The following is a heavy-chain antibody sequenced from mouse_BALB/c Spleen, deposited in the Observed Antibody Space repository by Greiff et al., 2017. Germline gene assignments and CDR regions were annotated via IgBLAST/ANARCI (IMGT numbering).Heavy chain of an antibody. D-gene: IGHD1-1*01. CDR3: ARFYYYGSSLTHAMDY. Sequence: EVQRVESGGGLVQPGGSRKLSCAASGFTFSSFGMHWVRQAPEKGLEWVAYISSGSSTIYYADTVKGRFTISRDNPKNTLFLQMTSLRSEDTAMYYCARFYYYGSSLTHAMDYWGQGTSVTVSS. CDR1: GFTFSSFG. V-gene: IGHV5-17*02. CDR2: ISSGSSTI. J-gene: IGHJ4*01.